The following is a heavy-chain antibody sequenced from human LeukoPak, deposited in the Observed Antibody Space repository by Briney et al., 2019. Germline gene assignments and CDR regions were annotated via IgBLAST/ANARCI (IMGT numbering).Heavy chain of an antibody. Sequence: PSETLSLTCTVSGGSISSSSYYWGWIRQPPGKGLEWMGSIYYSGRTYYNPSLKSRVIISADTSKNQFSLKLSSVTAADTAVYYCARGYEGRNWFDPWGQGALVTVSS. CDR3: ARGYEGRNWFDP. CDR1: GGSISSSSYY. D-gene: IGHD3-16*01. CDR2: IYYSGRT. V-gene: IGHV4-39*07. J-gene: IGHJ5*02.